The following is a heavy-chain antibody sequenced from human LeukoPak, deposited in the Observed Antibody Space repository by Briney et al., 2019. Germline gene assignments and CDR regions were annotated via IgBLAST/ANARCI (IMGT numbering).Heavy chain of an antibody. CDR1: GFTFSTYN. J-gene: IGHJ4*02. Sequence: GGSLRLSCVASGFTFSTYNIYWVRQVPGKGLQWVSSIYSGSTYIYYADLVKGRFTISKDDAKNSVYLQMNSLSDEDTAVYYCARASNSGSFFFDHWGQGTLVTVSS. D-gene: IGHD1-26*01. CDR3: ARASNSGSFFFDH. CDR2: IYSGSTYI. V-gene: IGHV3-21*01.